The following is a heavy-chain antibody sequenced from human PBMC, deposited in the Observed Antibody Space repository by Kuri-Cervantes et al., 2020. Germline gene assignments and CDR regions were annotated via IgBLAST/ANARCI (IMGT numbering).Heavy chain of an antibody. CDR3: ANLYYDFWSGYYGYYGMDV. CDR2: IYYSGST. J-gene: IGHJ6*02. CDR1: GGSFSGYY. Sequence: LRLSCAVYGGSFSGYYWSWIRQHPGKGLEWIGYIYYSGSTYYNPSLKSRVTISVDTSKNQFSLKLSSVTAADTAVYYCANLYYDFWSGYYGYYGMDVWGQGTTVTVSS. D-gene: IGHD3-3*01. V-gene: IGHV4-31*11.